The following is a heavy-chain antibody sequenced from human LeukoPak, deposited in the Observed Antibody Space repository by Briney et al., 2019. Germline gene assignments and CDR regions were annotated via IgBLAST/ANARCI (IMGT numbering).Heavy chain of an antibody. J-gene: IGHJ5*02. CDR3: SSHSYGYNH. Sequence: GGSLRLSCAASGIIITSYWMSWVRQTPGKGLEWVANIKQDGSEKNYVDSVKGRFTIFRDSARNLLYLQMNSLRAEDTAVYYCSSHSYGYNHWGQGTLVIVSS. CDR2: IKQDGSEK. V-gene: IGHV3-7*01. D-gene: IGHD3-16*01. CDR1: GIIITSYW.